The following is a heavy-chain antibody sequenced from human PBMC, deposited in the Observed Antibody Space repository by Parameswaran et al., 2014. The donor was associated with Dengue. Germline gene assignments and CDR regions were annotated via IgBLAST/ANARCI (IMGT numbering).Heavy chain of an antibody. CDR2: INPNSGGT. J-gene: IGHJ6*02. Sequence: WVRQAPGQGLEWMGWINPNSGGTNYAQKFQGRVTMTRDTSISTAYMELSRLRSDDTAVYYCARPSSDYCSGGSCRSARLGMDVWGQGTTVTVSS. CDR3: ARPSSDYCSGGSCRSARLGMDV. V-gene: IGHV1-2*02. D-gene: IGHD2-15*01.